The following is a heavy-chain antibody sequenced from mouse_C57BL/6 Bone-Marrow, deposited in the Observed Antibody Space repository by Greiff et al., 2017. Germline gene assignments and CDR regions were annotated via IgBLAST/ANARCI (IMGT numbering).Heavy chain of an antibody. J-gene: IGHJ2*01. V-gene: IGHV1-19*01. CDR2: INPYNGGT. CDR3: ARCYYGSSYYFDY. CDR1: GYTFTDYY. Sequence: EVQLQQSGPVLVKPGASVKMSCKASGYTFTDYYMNWVKQSHGKSLEWIGVINPYNGGTSYNQKFKGKATLTVDKSSSTAYMELNSLTSDDSAVYYCARCYYGSSYYFDYWGQGTTLTVSS. D-gene: IGHD1-1*01.